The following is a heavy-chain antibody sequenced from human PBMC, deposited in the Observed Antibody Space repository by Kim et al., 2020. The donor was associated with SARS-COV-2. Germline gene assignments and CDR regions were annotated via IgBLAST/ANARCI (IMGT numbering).Heavy chain of an antibody. J-gene: IGHJ4*02. Sequence: GGSLRLSCAASGFTFDDYAMHWVRQAPGKGLEWVSLISGDGGSTYYADSVKGRFTISRDNSKNSLYLQMNSLRTEDTALYYCAKGQSDIVVVPAAEYYYDSSGYYRLHDYWGQGTLVTVSS. CDR1: GFTFDDYA. D-gene: IGHD3-22*01. V-gene: IGHV3-43*02. CDR2: ISGDGGST. CDR3: AKGQSDIVVVPAAEYYYDSSGYYRLHDY.